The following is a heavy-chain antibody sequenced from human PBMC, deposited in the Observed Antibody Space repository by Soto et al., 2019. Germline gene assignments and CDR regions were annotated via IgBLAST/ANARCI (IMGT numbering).Heavy chain of an antibody. V-gene: IGHV3-23*01. CDR2: ISNSGGST. J-gene: IGHJ4*02. CDR1: GFTFSNFA. D-gene: IGHD2-2*01. Sequence: VQLLESGGGLVQPGGSLRLSCAASGFTFSNFAMSWVRQAPGKGLEWVSGISNSGGSTYYGDSVKGRFSISRDNSKNTLYLQMNSLRAEDTAVYFCAKDPRYCSPTSCYYWGQGTLVTVSS. CDR3: AKDPRYCSPTSCYY.